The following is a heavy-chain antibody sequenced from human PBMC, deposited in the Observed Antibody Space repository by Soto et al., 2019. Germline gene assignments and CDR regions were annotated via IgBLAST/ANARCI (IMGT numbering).Heavy chain of an antibody. CDR3: ARADIVVVPAASMCRWFDP. J-gene: IGHJ5*02. CDR2: ISAYNGNT. V-gene: IGHV1-18*01. CDR1: GYTFTSYG. D-gene: IGHD2-2*01. Sequence: ASAKVSCKASGYTFTSYGISWVRQAPGQGLEWMGWISAYNGNTNYAQKLQGRVTMTTDTSTSTAYMELRSLRSDDTAVYYCARADIVVVPAASMCRWFDPWGQGTLVTVSS.